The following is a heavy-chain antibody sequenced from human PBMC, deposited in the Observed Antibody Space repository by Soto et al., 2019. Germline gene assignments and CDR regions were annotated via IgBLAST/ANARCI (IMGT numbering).Heavy chain of an antibody. CDR1: GFTFGDYA. CDR2: IRSKAYGGTT. Sequence: EVQLVESGGGLVQPGRSLRLSCTASGFTFGDYAMSWFRQAPGKGLEWVGFIRSKAYGGTTEYAASVKGRFTISRDDSKSIAHLQMNSLKTEDTAVYYCTRDPYDFWSGYPPDPMYYFDYWGQGTLVTVSS. V-gene: IGHV3-49*03. J-gene: IGHJ4*02. D-gene: IGHD3-3*01. CDR3: TRDPYDFWSGYPPDPMYYFDY.